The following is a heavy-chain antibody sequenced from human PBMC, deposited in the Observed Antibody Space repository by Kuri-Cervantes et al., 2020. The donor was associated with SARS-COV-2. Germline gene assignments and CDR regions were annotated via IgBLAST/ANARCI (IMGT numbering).Heavy chain of an antibody. J-gene: IGHJ5*02. CDR2: INTNTGNP. Sequence: ASVKVSCKASGYTFTSYAMNWVRQAPGQGLEWMGWINTNTGNPTYAQGFTGRFVFSLDTSVSTAYLQISSLKAEDTAVYYFARARLKNFWSGSPYNWFDPWGQGTLVTVYS. CDR1: GYTFTSYA. V-gene: IGHV7-4-1*02. CDR3: ARARLKNFWSGSPYNWFDP. D-gene: IGHD3-3*01.